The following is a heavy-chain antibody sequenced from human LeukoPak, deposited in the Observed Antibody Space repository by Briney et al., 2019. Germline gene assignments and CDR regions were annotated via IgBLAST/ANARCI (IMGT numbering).Heavy chain of an antibody. D-gene: IGHD3-22*01. J-gene: IGHJ4*02. CDR3: ATSYYYDSSMSVDY. CDR2: IYYSGST. CDR1: GGSVSSGSYY. V-gene: IGHV4-61*01. Sequence: SETLSLTCTVSGGSVSSGSYYWSWIRQPPGKGLEWIGYIYYSGSTNYNPSLKSRVTISVDTSKNQFSLKLGSVTAADTAVYYCATSYYYDSSMSVDYWGQGTLVTVSS.